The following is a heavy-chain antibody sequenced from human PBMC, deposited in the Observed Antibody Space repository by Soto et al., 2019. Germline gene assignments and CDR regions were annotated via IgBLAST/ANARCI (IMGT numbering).Heavy chain of an antibody. CDR1: GFTFTTYA. CDR3: AKNWDTTFSSSSH. CDR2: ISGRGGST. V-gene: IGHV3-23*01. J-gene: IGHJ4*02. Sequence: EVQLLESGGGLVQPGGSLRLSCAASGFTFTTYAMSWVRQAPGKGLEWVSAISGRGGSTYYTDSVKGRFTISRDNSKNTLYLQMNRLRAEDTAVYYCAKNWDTTFSSSSHWGQGTMVTVSS. D-gene: IGHD6-6*01.